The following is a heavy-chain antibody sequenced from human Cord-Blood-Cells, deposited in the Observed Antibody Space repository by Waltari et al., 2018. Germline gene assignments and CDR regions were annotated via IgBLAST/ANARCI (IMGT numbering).Heavy chain of an antibody. CDR3: ARQTVYRGSYPDY. CDR1: GGTFSSYA. D-gene: IGHD1-26*01. V-gene: IGHV1-69*01. J-gene: IGHJ4*02. CDR2: LIPIMGTT. Sequence: QVQLVQSGAEVKKPGSSVKVSCKASGGTFSSYAISWVRQALGQGREWMGGLIPIMGTTNYAQKSRGRGTIPADESTSTAYRELSSLRSEHTAVYYCARQTVYRGSYPDYWGQGTLVTVSS.